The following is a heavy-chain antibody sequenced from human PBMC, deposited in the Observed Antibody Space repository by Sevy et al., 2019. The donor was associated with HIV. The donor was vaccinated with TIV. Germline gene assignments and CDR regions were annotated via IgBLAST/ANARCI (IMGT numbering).Heavy chain of an antibody. V-gene: IGHV1-24*01. D-gene: IGHD3-22*01. CDR1: GNTLTQLS. CDR2: FDPEDDER. J-gene: IGHJ4*02. CDR3: ATTKDYYENSGDPFDY. Sequence: ASVKVSCKVSGNTLTQLSMHWVRQVPGKGLERMGSFDPEDDERIYAQKFQGRVTMTEDTSTDTAYMELSSLKSEDTAVYYCATTKDYYENSGDPFDYWGQGTLVTVSS.